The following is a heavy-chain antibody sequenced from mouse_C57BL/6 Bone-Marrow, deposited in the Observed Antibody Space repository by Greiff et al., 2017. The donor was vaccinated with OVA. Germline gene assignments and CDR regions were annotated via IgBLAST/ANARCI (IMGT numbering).Heavy chain of an antibody. J-gene: IGHJ2*01. CDR2: IYPRSGNT. D-gene: IGHD1-1*01. CDR1: GYTFTSYG. Sequence: VQGVESGAELARPGASVKLSCKASGYTFTSYGISWVKQRTGQGLEWIGEIYPRSGNTYYNEKFKGKATLTADKSSSTAYMELRSLTSEDSAVYFCARSVYSPYYFDYWGQGTTLTVSS. CDR3: ARSVYSPYYFDY. V-gene: IGHV1-81*01.